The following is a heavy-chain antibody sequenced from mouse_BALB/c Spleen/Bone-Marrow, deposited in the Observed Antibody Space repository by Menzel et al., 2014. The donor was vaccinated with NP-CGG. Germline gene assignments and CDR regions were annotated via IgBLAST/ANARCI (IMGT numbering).Heavy chain of an antibody. CDR2: INPDSSTI. Sequence: DVQLQESGGGLVQPGGSLKLSCAASGFDSSRYWMSWVRQAPGKGLEWIGEINPDSSTINYTPSLKDKFIISRDNAKNTLYLQMSKVRSEDTALYYCARQGYYGKGDYWGQGTTLTVSS. V-gene: IGHV4-1*02. J-gene: IGHJ2*01. D-gene: IGHD2-1*01. CDR3: ARQGYYGKGDY. CDR1: GFDSSRYW.